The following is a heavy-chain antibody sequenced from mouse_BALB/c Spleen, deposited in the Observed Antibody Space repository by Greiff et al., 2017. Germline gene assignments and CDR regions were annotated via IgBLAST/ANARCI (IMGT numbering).Heavy chain of an antibody. CDR1: GFTFSSYA. J-gene: IGHJ2*01. CDR2: ISSGGSYT. CDR3: ARVYYGSSYFDY. D-gene: IGHD1-1*01. Sequence: EVQRVESGGGLVKPGGSLKLSCAASGFTFSSYAMSWVRQSPEKRLEWVAEISSGGSYTYYPDTVTGRFTISRDNAKNTLYLEMSSLRSEDTAMYYCARVYYGSSYFDYWGQGTTLTVSS. V-gene: IGHV5-9-4*01.